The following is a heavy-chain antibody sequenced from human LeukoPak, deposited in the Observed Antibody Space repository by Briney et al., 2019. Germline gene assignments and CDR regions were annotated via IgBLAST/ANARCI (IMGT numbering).Heavy chain of an antibody. CDR3: ARHPSYGSGSYYLFDY. J-gene: IGHJ4*02. D-gene: IGHD3-10*01. CDR2: IYHSGST. V-gene: IGHV4-38-2*02. Sequence: SETLSLTCTVSGYSISSGYYWGWIRPPPGKGLEWIGSIYHSGSTYYNPSLKSRVTISVDTSKNQFSLKLSSVTAADTAVYYCARHPSYGSGSYYLFDYWGQGTLVTVSS. CDR1: GYSISSGYY.